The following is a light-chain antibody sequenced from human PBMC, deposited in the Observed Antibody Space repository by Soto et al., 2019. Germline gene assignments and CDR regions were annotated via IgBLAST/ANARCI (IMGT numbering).Light chain of an antibody. J-gene: IGKJ1*01. CDR3: QHYNSYSEA. V-gene: IGKV1-5*01. CDR1: QVISYY. Sequence: DIQMTQSPSSLSASVGDRVTITCRASQVISYYLAWYQQKPGKAPNLLIYDASSLESGVPSRFSGSGSGTEFTLTISSLQPDDFATYYCQHYNSYSEAFGQGTKVDIK. CDR2: DAS.